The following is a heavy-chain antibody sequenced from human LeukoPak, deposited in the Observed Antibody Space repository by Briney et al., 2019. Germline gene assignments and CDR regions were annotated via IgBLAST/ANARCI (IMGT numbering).Heavy chain of an antibody. J-gene: IGHJ4*02. V-gene: IGHV3-30*02. CDR1: GFTFSSYG. Sequence: LGGSLRLSCAASGFTFSSYGMHWVRQAPGKGLEWVAFIRYDGSNKYYADSVKGRFTISRDNSKNTLYLQMNSLRAEDTAVYYCAKVYTYYDFWSGYYDDYWGQGTLVTVSS. D-gene: IGHD3-3*01. CDR3: AKVYTYYDFWSGYYDDY. CDR2: IRYDGSNK.